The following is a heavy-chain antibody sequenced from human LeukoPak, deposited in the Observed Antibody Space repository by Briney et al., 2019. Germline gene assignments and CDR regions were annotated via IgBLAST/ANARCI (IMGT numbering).Heavy chain of an antibody. CDR3: ARHKEGAGSYCDY. D-gene: IGHD3-10*01. Sequence: PSETLSLTCSASGDSMSNTVYYWGWIRQPPGQGLEWIGSIYFSGSTYYNPSVKSRVTMSLDTSKNQFSLRLNSVTAADTAVYYCARHKEGAGSYCDYWGQGTQVTVSS. CDR1: GDSMSNTVYY. J-gene: IGHJ4*02. V-gene: IGHV4-39*01. CDR2: IYFSGST.